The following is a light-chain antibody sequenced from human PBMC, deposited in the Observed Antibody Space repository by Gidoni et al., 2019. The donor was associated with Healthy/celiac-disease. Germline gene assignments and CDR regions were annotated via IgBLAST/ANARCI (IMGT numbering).Light chain of an antibody. V-gene: IGKV1-39*01. CDR3: QQSYSTPRT. Sequence: DIQMTQSPSSLSASVGDRVPITCRASPSISSYLNWYQQKPGKAPKLLIYAASSLKSGVPSRFSGSGSGTDFTLTISSLQPEDFATYYCQQSYSTPRTFGQGTKVEIK. J-gene: IGKJ1*01. CDR2: AAS. CDR1: PSISSY.